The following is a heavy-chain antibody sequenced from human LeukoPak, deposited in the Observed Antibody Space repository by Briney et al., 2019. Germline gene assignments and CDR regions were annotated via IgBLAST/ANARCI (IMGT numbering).Heavy chain of an antibody. CDR2: IYHSGST. D-gene: IGHD2-2*01. CDR3: ARDGIVVVPAAGNDAFDI. Sequence: SETLSLTCTVSDDSISDYYRGWIRQPPGKGLEWIGYIYHSGSTYYNPSLKSRVTISVDRSKNQFSLKLSSVTAADTAVYYCARDGIVVVPAAGNDAFDIWGQGTMVTVSS. CDR1: DDSISDYY. V-gene: IGHV4-59*12. J-gene: IGHJ3*02.